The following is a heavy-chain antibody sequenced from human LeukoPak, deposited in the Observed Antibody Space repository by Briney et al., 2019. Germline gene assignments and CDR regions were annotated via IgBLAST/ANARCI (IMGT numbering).Heavy chain of an antibody. CDR3: ARDRYYDFWSGYYTPDAFDI. CDR2: IYYSGST. Sequence: SETLSLTCIVSGGSISSYYWSWIRQPPGKGLEWIGYIYYSGSTNYNPSLKSRVTISVDTSKNQFSLKLSSVTAAHTAVYYRARDRYYDFWSGYYTPDAFDIWGQGTMVTVSS. D-gene: IGHD3-3*01. J-gene: IGHJ3*02. V-gene: IGHV4-59*01. CDR1: GGSISSYY.